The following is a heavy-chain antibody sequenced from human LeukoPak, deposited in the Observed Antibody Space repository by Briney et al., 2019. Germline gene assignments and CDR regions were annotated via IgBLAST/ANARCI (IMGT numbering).Heavy chain of an antibody. V-gene: IGHV4-59*12. CDR1: GGSISSYY. J-gene: IGHJ5*02. CDR3: ARSPNKPITIFPWGARNVPGWFDP. Sequence: PSETLSLTCTVSGGSISSYYWSWIRQPPGKGLEWIRYIYYSGSTNYNPSLKSRVTTSVDTSKNQFSLKLSSVTAADTAVYYCARSPNKPITIFPWGARNVPGWFDPWGQGTLVTVSS. D-gene: IGHD3-3*01. CDR2: IYYSGST.